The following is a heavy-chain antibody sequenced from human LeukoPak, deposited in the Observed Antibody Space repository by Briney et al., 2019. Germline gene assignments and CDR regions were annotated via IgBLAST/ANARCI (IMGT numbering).Heavy chain of an antibody. J-gene: IGHJ4*02. CDR2: VGGSDDTT. CDR3: AKVLYSVNNFNMIFDK. V-gene: IGHV3-23*01. D-gene: IGHD1-1*01. Sequence: GGSLRLSCSAPGFTVADYVMNWVRQTPGGGLQWVATVGGSDDTTYYTDSVRGRFAISRDNFKNTVSLQMNSLRVEDTAVYYCAKVLYSVNNFNMIFDKWGQGTLVTVAS. CDR1: GFTVADYV.